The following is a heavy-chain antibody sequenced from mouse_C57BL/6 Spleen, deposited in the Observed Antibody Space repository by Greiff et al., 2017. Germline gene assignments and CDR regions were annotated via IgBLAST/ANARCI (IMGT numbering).Heavy chain of an antibody. J-gene: IGHJ4*01. CDR1: GYTFTSYW. Sequence: VQLQQPGAELVMPGASVKLSCKASGYTFTSYWMHWVKQRPGQGLEWIGEIDPSDSYTTYTQKFKGKSTLTVDKSSSTAYMQLSSLTSEDSAVYYCARQGSSFYYARDYWGQGTSVTVSS. CDR3: ARQGSSFYYARDY. D-gene: IGHD1-1*01. CDR2: IDPSDSYT. V-gene: IGHV1-69*01.